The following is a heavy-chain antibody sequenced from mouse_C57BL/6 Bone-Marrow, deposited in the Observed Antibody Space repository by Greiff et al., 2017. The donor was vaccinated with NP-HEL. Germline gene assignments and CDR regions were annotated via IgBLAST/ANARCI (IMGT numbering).Heavy chain of an antibody. J-gene: IGHJ3*01. CDR1: GYTFTSYW. CDR2: IDPSDSET. V-gene: IGHV1-52*01. CDR3: GSTVVAPFAY. D-gene: IGHD1-1*01. Sequence: VQLQQPGAELVRPGSSVKLSCKASGYTFTSYWMHWVKQRPIQGLEWIGNIDPSDSETHYNQKFKGKATLTVDKSSSTAYMQLSSLTSEDSAVYYCGSTVVAPFAYWGQGTLVTVSA.